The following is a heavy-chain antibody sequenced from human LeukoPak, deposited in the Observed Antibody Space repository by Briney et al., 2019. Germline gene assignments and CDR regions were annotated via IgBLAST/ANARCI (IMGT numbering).Heavy chain of an antibody. D-gene: IGHD2-8*01. J-gene: IGHJ2*01. CDR3: ARPRVSLGYFDL. V-gene: IGHV1-18*01. Sequence: ASVKVSCKASGYTFASYGVSWVRQAPGQGPEWMAWISVYSGNTKYAQKFQDRVTLTADTSTSTVYMELRSLRSDDTAVYYCARPRVSLGYFDLWGRGTLVTVSS. CDR2: ISVYSGNT. CDR1: GYTFASYG.